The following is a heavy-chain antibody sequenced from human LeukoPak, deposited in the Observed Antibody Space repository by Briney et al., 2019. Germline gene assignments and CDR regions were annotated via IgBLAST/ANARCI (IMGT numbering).Heavy chain of an antibody. CDR1: GYTFTSYD. J-gene: IGHJ3*02. V-gene: IGHV1-8*01. Sequence: GASVKVSCKASGYTFTSYDINWVRQATGQGLEWMGWMNPNSGNTGYAQKFQGRVTMTRNTSISTAYMELSSLRSEDTAVYYCAAGNESGGWFAFDIWGQGTMVTVSS. CDR2: MNPNSGNT. D-gene: IGHD6-19*01. CDR3: AAGNESGGWFAFDI.